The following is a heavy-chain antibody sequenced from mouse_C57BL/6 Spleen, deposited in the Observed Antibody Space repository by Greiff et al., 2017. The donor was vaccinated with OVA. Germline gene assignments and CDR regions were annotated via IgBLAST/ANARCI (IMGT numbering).Heavy chain of an antibody. CDR2: IHPNSGST. V-gene: IGHV1-64*01. D-gene: IGHD1-1*02. CDR1: GYTFTSYW. Sequence: QVQLQQPGAELVKPGASVKLSCKASGYTFTSYWMHWVKQRPGQGLEWIGLIHPNSGSTNYNEKFKSKATLTVDKSSSTAYMQLSSLTSEDAAVYYCARGGDGALAYWGQGTLVTVSA. J-gene: IGHJ3*01. CDR3: ARGGDGALAY.